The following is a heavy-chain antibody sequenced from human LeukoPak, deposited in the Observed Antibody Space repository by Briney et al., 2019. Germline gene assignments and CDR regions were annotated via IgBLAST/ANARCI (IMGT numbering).Heavy chain of an antibody. V-gene: IGHV4-4*02. D-gene: IGHD3-22*01. Sequence: SGTLSLTCAVSGGSISSSNWWRWVRQPPGKGLEWVGEIYDSGSTNYNPSFKSRVTISADKSTNPSSLKLSSVTAADTAVYYCARTYYYDRSGSMGVFDYWGQGTLVTVSS. CDR3: ARTYYYDRSGSMGVFDY. J-gene: IGHJ4*02. CDR1: GGSISSSNW. CDR2: IYDSGST.